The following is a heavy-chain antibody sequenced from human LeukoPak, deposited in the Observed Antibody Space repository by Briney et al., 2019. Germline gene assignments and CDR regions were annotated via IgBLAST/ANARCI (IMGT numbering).Heavy chain of an antibody. CDR3: ARPRGYQLQFGALIY. D-gene: IGHD2-2*01. CDR2: INHSGST. V-gene: IGHV4-34*01. Sequence: SETLSLTCAVYGGSFSDYYWSWVRQPPGKGLEWIGEINHSGSTNYNPSLKSRVTISVDTSKNQFSLKLSSVTAADTAVYYCARPRGYQLQFGALIYWGQGTLVTVSS. J-gene: IGHJ4*02. CDR1: GGSFSDYY.